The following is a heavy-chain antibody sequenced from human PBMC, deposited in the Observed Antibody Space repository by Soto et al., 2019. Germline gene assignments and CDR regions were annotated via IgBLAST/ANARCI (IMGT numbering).Heavy chain of an antibody. D-gene: IGHD6-13*01. CDR1: GGSLDSGGYY. CDR2: ILYTGST. J-gene: IGHJ6*02. CDR3: ATLAATYYVVDV. V-gene: IGHV4-31*03. Sequence: QVQLQESGPGLVKPSQTLSLTCSVSGGSLDSGGYYWRWIRQHPGEDLEWIGYILYTGSTSYNPSLKSRLSMSVDMSQNQFSLSLSSVTAADTAVYYCATLAATYYVVDVWCQGTTVIFSS.